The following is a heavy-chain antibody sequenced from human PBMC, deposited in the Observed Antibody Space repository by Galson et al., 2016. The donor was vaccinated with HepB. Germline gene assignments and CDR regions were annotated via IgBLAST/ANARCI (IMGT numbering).Heavy chain of an antibody. D-gene: IGHD5-18*01. Sequence: SPRLSCAASGFTFSRPWMHWGRQAPGKGLVWVSRIKGDGRHTVYADSVQGRFSISRDNAKNTLYLQMNSLRAEDTAVYYCARDNDGYSFEFWGQGTLVTVSS. CDR1: GFTFSRPW. V-gene: IGHV3-74*01. CDR2: IKGDGRHT. J-gene: IGHJ4*02. CDR3: ARDNDGYSFEF.